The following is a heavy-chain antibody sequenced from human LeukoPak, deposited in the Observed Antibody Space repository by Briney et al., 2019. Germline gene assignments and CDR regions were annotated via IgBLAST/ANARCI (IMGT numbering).Heavy chain of an antibody. D-gene: IGHD3-3*01. V-gene: IGHV4-30-2*01. CDR1: GGSISSGGYY. CDR2: IYHSGST. J-gene: IGHJ4*02. CDR3: HALAGSGYDFWSGEDY. Sequence: SETLSLTCTVSGGSISSGGYYWSWIRQPPGKGLEWIGYIYHSGSTYYNPSLKSRVTISVDRSKNQFSLKLSSVTAADTAVYYCHALAGSGYDFWSGEDYWGQGTLVTVSS.